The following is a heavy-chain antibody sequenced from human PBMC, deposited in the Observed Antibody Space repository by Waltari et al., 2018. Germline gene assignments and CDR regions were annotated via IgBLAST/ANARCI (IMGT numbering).Heavy chain of an antibody. CDR3: AKVGFVVRWYKIDY. Sequence: EVQLLESGGGLVQPGGSLRLSCAASGFTFSSYAMSWVRQAPGKGLGWVSAISGSGGSTYYADSVKGRFTISRDNAKNTLYLQMNSLRAEDTAVYYCAKVGFVVRWYKIDYWGQGTLVTVSS. J-gene: IGHJ4*02. D-gene: IGHD1-20*01. CDR1: GFTFSSYA. V-gene: IGHV3-23*01. CDR2: ISGSGGST.